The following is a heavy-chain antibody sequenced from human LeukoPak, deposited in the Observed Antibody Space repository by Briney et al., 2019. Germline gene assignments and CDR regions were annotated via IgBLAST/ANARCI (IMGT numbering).Heavy chain of an antibody. CDR1: GFTFSNYF. J-gene: IGHJ4*02. V-gene: IGHV3-21*01. D-gene: IGHD2-21*02. CDR2: ISSTSSYI. Sequence: PGGSLRLSCAASGFTFSNYFMNWVRQAPGEGLEWVSAISSTSSYIYYADSVKGRFTISRDNAKNSLYLQMNSLRAEDTAAYYCARGLCGGDCYSDWGQGTLVTVSS. CDR3: ARGLCGGDCYSD.